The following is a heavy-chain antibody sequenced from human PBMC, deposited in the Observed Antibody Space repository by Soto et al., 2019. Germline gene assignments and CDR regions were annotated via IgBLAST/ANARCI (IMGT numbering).Heavy chain of an antibody. J-gene: IGHJ4*02. D-gene: IGHD1-26*01. CDR1: AVTFSYSS. V-gene: IGHV3-7*03. CDR2: INYDGSET. CDR3: ASASWEKLGY. Sequence: PGGSLRLSCAASAVTFSYSSMRWIRQAPGKWLEWVASINYDGSETYYADSERGRFTISRDNNKNSLYLQMNILTADDTAVYYCASASWEKLGYWGQGISVTVSS.